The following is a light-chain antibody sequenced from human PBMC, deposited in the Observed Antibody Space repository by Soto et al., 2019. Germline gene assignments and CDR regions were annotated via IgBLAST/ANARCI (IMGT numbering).Light chain of an antibody. CDR2: DAS. V-gene: IGKV1-5*01. Sequence: DSQMTQSPSTVCASVGDRVTTTCRASQSISSWLAWYQQKPGKAPKLLIYDASSLESGVPSRFSGSGSGTEFTLTISSLQPDDFATYYCQQYNSYSLTFGGGTKVDIK. J-gene: IGKJ4*01. CDR1: QSISSW. CDR3: QQYNSYSLT.